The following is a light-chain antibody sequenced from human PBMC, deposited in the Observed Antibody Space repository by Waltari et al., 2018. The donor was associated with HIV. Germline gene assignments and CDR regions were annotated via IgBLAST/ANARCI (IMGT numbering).Light chain of an antibody. CDR3: LQGLRAPFA. J-gene: IGKJ2*01. CDR2: LAS. Sequence: DILISQSPPSLSVTPGESASISCWSTESLLHGINKRNYIDWYVQKPGQTPRLLICLASGRASGVPARFEWSGSGTNFTLRISKVAPEDVGIYYCLQGLRAPFAFGQGT. V-gene: IGKV2-28*01. CDR1: ESLLHGINKRNY.